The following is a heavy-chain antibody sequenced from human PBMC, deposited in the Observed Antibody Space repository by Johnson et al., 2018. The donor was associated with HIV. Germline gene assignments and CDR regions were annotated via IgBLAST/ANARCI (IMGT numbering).Heavy chain of an antibody. J-gene: IGHJ3*02. CDR2: IKHDGSEK. D-gene: IGHD2/OR15-2a*01. CDR3: ASQIIALDAFDS. Sequence: VQLVESGGGLVQPGGSLRLSCAASGFTFSCYWMSWVRQAPGKGLAWVANIKHDGSEKYYVDSVKGRFTISRDNAKDSLYLQMNSLIAEETAVYYCASQIIALDAFDSWGQGTMVTVSS. V-gene: IGHV3-7*01. CDR1: GFTFSCYW.